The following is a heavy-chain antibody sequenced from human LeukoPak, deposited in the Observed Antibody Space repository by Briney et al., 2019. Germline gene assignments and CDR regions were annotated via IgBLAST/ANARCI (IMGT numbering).Heavy chain of an antibody. V-gene: IGHV3-21*01. D-gene: IGHD3-16*01. Sequence: GGSLRLSCAASGFTFSSYSFNWVRRVPGKGLEWVSSITTTFYTYYTDSVKGRFTISRDNAKNSLYLQMNSLRAEDTAVYYCARGTNWDYYYYGMDVWGQGTTVTVSS. CDR3: ARGTNWDYYYYGMDV. CDR1: GFTFSSYS. J-gene: IGHJ6*02. CDR2: ITTTFYT.